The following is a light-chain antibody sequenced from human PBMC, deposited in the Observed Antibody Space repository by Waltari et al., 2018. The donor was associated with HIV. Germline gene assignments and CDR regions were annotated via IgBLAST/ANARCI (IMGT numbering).Light chain of an antibody. CDR1: NIGTKS. CDR3: QVWDTTTDPYVI. J-gene: IGLJ2*01. Sequence: SYVLTQPPSVSAAPGKTARITCGGKNIGTKSVNWYQQKPGKAPVGLINNDTERPSGCPVRFSGSNAGGTATLTIRRVEAGDEAVYYCQVWDTTTDPYVIFGGGTNLAV. V-gene: IGLV3-21*01. CDR2: NDT.